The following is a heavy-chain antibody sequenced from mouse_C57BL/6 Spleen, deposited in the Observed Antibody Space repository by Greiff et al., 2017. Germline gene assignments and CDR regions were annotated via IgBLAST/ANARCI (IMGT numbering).Heavy chain of an antibody. CDR2: IYPGSGST. V-gene: IGHV1-55*01. CDR3: ARGGVYSNSFAY. Sequence: VQLQQPGAELVKPGASVKMSCKASGYTFTSYWITWVKQRPGQGLEWIGDIYPGSGSTNYNEKFKSKATLTVDTSSSTAYMQLSSLTSEDSAAYYCARGGVYSNSFAYWGQGTLVTVSA. CDR1: GYTFTSYW. J-gene: IGHJ3*01. D-gene: IGHD2-5*01.